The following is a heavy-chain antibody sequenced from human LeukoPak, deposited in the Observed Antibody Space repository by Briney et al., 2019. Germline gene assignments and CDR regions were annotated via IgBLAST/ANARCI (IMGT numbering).Heavy chain of an antibody. Sequence: NSSETLSLTCAVYGGSFSSYYWSWIRQPAGKGLEWIGRIYTSGSTNYNPSLKSRVTMSVDTSKNQFSLNLSSVTAADTAVYYCARETTGLARYFDYWGQGTLVTVSS. CDR3: ARETTGLARYFDY. J-gene: IGHJ4*02. CDR1: GGSFSSYY. V-gene: IGHV4-4*07. CDR2: IYTSGST. D-gene: IGHD4-17*01.